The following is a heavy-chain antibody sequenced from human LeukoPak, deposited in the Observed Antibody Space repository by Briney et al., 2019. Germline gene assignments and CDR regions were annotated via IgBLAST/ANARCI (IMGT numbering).Heavy chain of an antibody. CDR1: GGSISSSS. D-gene: IGHD4-11*01. Sequence: SETLSLTCTVSGGSISSSSWSWVRQDPGKRLEWIGFIWYSGDTDYNPSLRSRVTISVDTSKNQFSLKLNSVTAADTAVYYCARDDHSPHYHYAMGVWGQGITVRLL. J-gene: IGHJ6*02. CDR2: IWYSGDT. V-gene: IGHV4-59*01. CDR3: ARDDHSPHYHYAMGV.